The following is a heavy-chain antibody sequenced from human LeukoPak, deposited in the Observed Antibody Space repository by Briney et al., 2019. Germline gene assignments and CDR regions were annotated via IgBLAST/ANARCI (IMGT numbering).Heavy chain of an antibody. D-gene: IGHD2-8*01. CDR3: ARLYCTNGVCAEGNWFDP. Sequence: ASVKVSCEASGYTFTGYYMHWVRQAPGQGLEWMGWINPNSGGTNYAQKFQGRVTMTRDTSISTAYMELSRLRSDDTAVYYCARLYCTNGVCAEGNWFDPWGQGTLVTVSS. J-gene: IGHJ5*02. CDR1: GYTFTGYY. V-gene: IGHV1-2*02. CDR2: INPNSGGT.